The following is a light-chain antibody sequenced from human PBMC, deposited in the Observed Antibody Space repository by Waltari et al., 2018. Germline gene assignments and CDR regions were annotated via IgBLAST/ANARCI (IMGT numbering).Light chain of an antibody. Sequence: DIQVTQSHVTLSASVGDRVTITCRASQSIVVWLAWYQQKPGKAPRLLIYKASYLESGVPSRFSGSGSGTAFTLTISSLQADDFATYYCLQYNSYPWTFGQGTKVEIK. CDR1: QSIVVW. J-gene: IGKJ1*01. CDR3: LQYNSYPWT. CDR2: KAS. V-gene: IGKV1-5*03.